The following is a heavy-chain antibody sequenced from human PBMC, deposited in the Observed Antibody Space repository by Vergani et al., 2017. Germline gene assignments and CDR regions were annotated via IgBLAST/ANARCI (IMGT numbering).Heavy chain of an antibody. CDR3: AKHFRGCGIDY. CDR1: GVTLSNYD. CDR2: IQFDGSNQ. J-gene: IGHJ4*02. V-gene: IGHV3-30*02. D-gene: IGHD2-21*01. Sequence: QMQLVESGGGVVQRGGSLRLSCATSGVTLSNYDMQWIRQGPGKGLEFVAFIQFDGSNQYYADSVKSRFTLSRDFSKNTRYLQMNSLRTDDTATYYCAKHFRGCGIDYGGQGTQFIVSS.